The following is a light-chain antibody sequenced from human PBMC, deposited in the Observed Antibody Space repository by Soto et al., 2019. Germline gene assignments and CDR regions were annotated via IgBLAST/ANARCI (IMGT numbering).Light chain of an antibody. J-gene: IGLJ2*01. CDR1: CSNIGSNT. Sequence: QSVLTQPPSASGTPGQRVTISCSGSCSNIGSNTVNWYQQLPGTAPKLLIYSNNQRPSGVPDRFSGSKSGTSASLAISGLPSEDEADYYCAAWDDSLNGVVFGGGTKVTVL. CDR3: AAWDDSLNGVV. CDR2: SNN. V-gene: IGLV1-44*01.